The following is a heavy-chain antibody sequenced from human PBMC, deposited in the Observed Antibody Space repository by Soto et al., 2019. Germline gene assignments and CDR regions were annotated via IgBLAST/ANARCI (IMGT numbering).Heavy chain of an antibody. CDR2: IYWNGDK. J-gene: IGHJ3*02. D-gene: IGHD3-22*01. CDR1: GFSLSTSGVG. V-gene: IGHV2-5*01. Sequence: QITLKESGPPLVKPTQTLTLTCTFSGFSLSTSGVGVGWIRQPPGKALEWLALIYWNGDKRYSPSLKSRLTITKDTSKNQVVLTMTNMDPVDTATYYCAHVSSRYYYDSSGSYDAFDIWGQGTMVTVSS. CDR3: AHVSSRYYYDSSGSYDAFDI.